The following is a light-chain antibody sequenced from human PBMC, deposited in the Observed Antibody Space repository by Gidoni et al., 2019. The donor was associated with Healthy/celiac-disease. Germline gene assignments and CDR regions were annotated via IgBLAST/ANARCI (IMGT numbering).Light chain of an antibody. CDR1: QSVSSY. CDR3: QQRSN. CDR2: DAS. Sequence: IVLTQSPATLSLSPGERATLSCRASQSVSSYLAWYQQKPGQAPRLLIYDASNRATGIPARFSGSGSGTDFTLTISSLEPEDFAVYDCQQRSNFGPGTKVDIK. V-gene: IGKV3-11*01. J-gene: IGKJ3*01.